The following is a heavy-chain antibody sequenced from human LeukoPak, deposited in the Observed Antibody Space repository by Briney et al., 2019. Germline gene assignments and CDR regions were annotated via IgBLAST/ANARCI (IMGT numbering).Heavy chain of an antibody. D-gene: IGHD1/OR15-1a*01. V-gene: IGHV4-59*08. CDR1: GVSISGYY. CDR2: VFYRDSFSYGGTT. J-gene: IGHJ4*02. CDR3: ARQISENKDY. Sequence: SETLSLTCTVSGVSISGYYWIWIRQSPGRGLEWIACVFYRDSFSYGGTTFYNPSLQNRVSISVDTSKNAFSLKLTSVTAADTAVYFCARQISENKDYWGQGTLVAVSS.